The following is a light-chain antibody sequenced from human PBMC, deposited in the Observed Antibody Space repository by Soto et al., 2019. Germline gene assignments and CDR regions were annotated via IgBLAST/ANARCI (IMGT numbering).Light chain of an antibody. Sequence: DIQMTQSPSSLSASVGDRVTITCRASQIISTYLNWYQQKPGKAPKLLIYTASSLQSGVPSRFGGSGSETDFTLTISSLQPEDFATYYCQQSYSTPRTFGQGTKVDIK. J-gene: IGKJ1*01. V-gene: IGKV1-39*01. CDR3: QQSYSTPRT. CDR1: QIISTY. CDR2: TAS.